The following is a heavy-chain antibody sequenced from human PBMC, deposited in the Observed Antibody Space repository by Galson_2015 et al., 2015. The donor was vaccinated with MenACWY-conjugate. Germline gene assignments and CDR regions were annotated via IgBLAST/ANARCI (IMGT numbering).Heavy chain of an antibody. Sequence: SLRLSCAASGFTVSTSCMSWVRQAPGEGLEWVSIVCSGSTTKYADSVKGRFTISGDNSKSTVYLQMNSLRVEETAMYYCARSGVGYGERWLDPWGQGTLVTVSS. CDR1: GFTVSTSC. J-gene: IGHJ5*02. CDR3: ARSGVGYGERWLDP. CDR2: VCSGSTT. D-gene: IGHD3-3*01. V-gene: IGHV3-53*01.